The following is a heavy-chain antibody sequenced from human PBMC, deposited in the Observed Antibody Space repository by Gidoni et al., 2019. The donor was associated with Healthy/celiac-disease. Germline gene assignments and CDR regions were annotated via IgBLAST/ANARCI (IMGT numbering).Heavy chain of an antibody. D-gene: IGHD2-15*01. CDR3: ASAVVVIAAKDNWFDP. CDR2: IYYSGST. J-gene: IGHJ5*02. CDR1: DGSSSSSSYY. Sequence: QLQLQEAGPGLVKPSETLSSTGSVSDGSSSSSSYYWGWIRQPPGKGLEWIGSIYYSGSTYYNPSLKSRVTISVDTSKNQFSLKLSSVTAADTAVYYCASAVVVIAAKDNWFDPWGQGTLVTVSS. V-gene: IGHV4-39*01.